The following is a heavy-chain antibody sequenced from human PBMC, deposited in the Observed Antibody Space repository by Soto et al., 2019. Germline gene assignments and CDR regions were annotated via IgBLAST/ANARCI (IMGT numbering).Heavy chain of an antibody. CDR1: GFTFSAYT. D-gene: IGHD6-6*01. CDR3: ARVHIAARDY. V-gene: IGHV3-21*01. Sequence: GGSLRLSCAVSGFTFSAYTMSWVRQPPGKGLEWVATISSISTYIKYADSVKGRFTISRDNAKNSLYLQMDSLKVEDTAVYYCARVHIAARDYWGQGTLVTVSS. CDR2: ISSISTYI. J-gene: IGHJ4*02.